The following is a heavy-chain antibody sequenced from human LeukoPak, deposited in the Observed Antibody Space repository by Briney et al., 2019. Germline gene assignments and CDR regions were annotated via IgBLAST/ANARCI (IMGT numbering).Heavy chain of an antibody. CDR1: GYSISSDYY. CDR3: GRYGYVDY. Sequence: SETLSLTCTVSGYSISSDYYWGWIRQPPGKGLEWIGSIHHSGRTYYNPSLKSRVTISVDTSKNQFSLKLSSVTAADTAVYYCGRYGYVDYWGQGTLVTVSS. J-gene: IGHJ4*02. D-gene: IGHD5-18*01. CDR2: IHHSGRT. V-gene: IGHV4-38-2*02.